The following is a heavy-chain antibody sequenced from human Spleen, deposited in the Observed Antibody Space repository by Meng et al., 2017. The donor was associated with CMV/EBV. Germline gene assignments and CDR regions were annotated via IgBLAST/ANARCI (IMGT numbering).Heavy chain of an antibody. Sequence: GESLKISCATSGFTFSSYAMTWVRQAPGKGLEWVSAISASADRTYYADSVKGRFVISRDNSKNTVDLQMSSLRVDDTAVYYCARSGYNGYGLDVWGQGTTVTVSS. J-gene: IGHJ6*02. CDR2: ISASADRT. CDR1: GFTFSSYA. V-gene: IGHV3-23*01. D-gene: IGHD5-24*01. CDR3: ARSGYNGYGLDV.